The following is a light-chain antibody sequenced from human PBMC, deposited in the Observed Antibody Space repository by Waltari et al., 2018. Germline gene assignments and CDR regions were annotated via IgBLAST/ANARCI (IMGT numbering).Light chain of an antibody. J-gene: IGLJ2*01. CDR2: KNN. CDR3: ATWDNGLNGVV. V-gene: IGLV1-44*01. Sequence: QSVLTPPPSAYGPPGQRIPVSFTATRPTPGSKPVNWYQQLPGTAPKLLIYKNNRRPSGVPDRFSGSKSGTSASLAISGLQSEDEADYFCATWDNGLNGVVFGGGSKVTVL. CDR1: RPTPGSKP.